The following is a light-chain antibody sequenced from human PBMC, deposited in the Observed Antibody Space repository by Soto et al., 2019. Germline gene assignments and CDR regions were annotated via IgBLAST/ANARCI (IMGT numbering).Light chain of an antibody. J-gene: IGKJ3*01. Sequence: DMQMTQSPSSVSASVGDRVTITCRASQDIHTWLAWYQQNPAKAPKLLLSGASSLHGGVPSRFSGSGAGTEFTLPSTCLLPEDVVTCYCHQANSFPFPFGPGTNVDIK. CDR3: HQANSFPFP. CDR1: QDIHTW. V-gene: IGKV1-12*01. CDR2: GAS.